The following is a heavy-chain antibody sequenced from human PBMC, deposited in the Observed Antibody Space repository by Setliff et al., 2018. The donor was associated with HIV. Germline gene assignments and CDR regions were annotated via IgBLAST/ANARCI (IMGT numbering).Heavy chain of an antibody. J-gene: IGHJ6*02. V-gene: IGHV1-8*03. CDR3: ARTPNDILTGYIPYYYYYGMDV. D-gene: IGHD3-9*01. CDR2: MNPNSGNT. CDR1: GYAFTSYD. Sequence: ASVKVSCKASGYAFTSYDINWVRQATGQGLEWMGWMNPNSGNTGYAQKFQGRVTITRNTSISTAYMELSSLRSEDTAVYYCARTPNDILTGYIPYYYYYGMDVWGQGTTVTVSS.